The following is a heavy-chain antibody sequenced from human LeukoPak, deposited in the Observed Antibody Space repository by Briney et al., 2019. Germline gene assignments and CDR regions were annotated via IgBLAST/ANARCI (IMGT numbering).Heavy chain of an antibody. CDR1: GYTFTGYY. CDR3: ARSQKRVIVVVTATWDY. Sequence: GASVKVSCKASGYTFTGYYMHWVRQAPGQGLEWMGWINPNSGGTNYAQKFQGRVTMTRDMSTSTVYMELSSLRSEDTAVYYCARSQKRVIVVVTATWDYWGQGTLVTVSS. J-gene: IGHJ4*02. V-gene: IGHV1-2*02. CDR2: INPNSGGT. D-gene: IGHD2-21*02.